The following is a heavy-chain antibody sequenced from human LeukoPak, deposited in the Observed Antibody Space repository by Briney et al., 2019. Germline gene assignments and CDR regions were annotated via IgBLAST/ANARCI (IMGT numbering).Heavy chain of an antibody. Sequence: PGGSLRLSCAASGFTFSNYAMSWVRQAPGKGLEWVSAIYVGGERADHADHVKGRFTSARANSKNTLLLQMSSLRAHASAVYHCVRDFASCTGGSCYGDYWGQGALVTVSS. CDR1: GFTFSNYA. V-gene: IGHV3-23*01. D-gene: IGHD2-15*01. CDR2: IYVGGERA. J-gene: IGHJ4*02. CDR3: VRDFASCTGGSCYGDY.